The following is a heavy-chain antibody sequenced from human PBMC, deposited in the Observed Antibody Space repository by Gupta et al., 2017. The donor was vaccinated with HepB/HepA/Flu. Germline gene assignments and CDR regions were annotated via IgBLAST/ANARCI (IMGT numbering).Heavy chain of an antibody. V-gene: IGHV6-1*01. CDR2: TYYRSKWYN. D-gene: IGHD6-13*01. CDR1: GDSVASNRAA. J-gene: IGHJ6*02. CDR3: ARAKDSGYSSSFRNYYYYGMDV. Sequence: QVQLQQSGPGLVKPSQTLSLTCAISGDSVASNRAAWNWIRQSPSSGLEWLGRTYYRSKWYNDYAVSVKSRITINPDTSKNQFSLQLNSVTPEDTAVYYCARAKDSGYSSSFRNYYYYGMDVWGQGTTVTVSS.